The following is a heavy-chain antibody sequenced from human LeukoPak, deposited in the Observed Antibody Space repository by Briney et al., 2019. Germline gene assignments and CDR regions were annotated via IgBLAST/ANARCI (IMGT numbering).Heavy chain of an antibody. V-gene: IGHV4-4*02. CDR2: IYHSGST. CDR1: GGSISSSNW. J-gene: IGHJ4*02. D-gene: IGHD6-19*01. CDR3: ARGSVAGTFGY. Sequence: PSETLSLTCAVSGGSISSSNWWSWIRQPPGKGLEWIGEIYHSGSTNYNPSLKSRVTISVDTSRNQFSLKLSSVTAADTAVYYCARGSVAGTFGYWGQGTLVTVSS.